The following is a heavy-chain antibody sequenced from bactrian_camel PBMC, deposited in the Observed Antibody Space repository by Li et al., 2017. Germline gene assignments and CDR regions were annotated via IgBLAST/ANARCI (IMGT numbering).Heavy chain of an antibody. D-gene: IGHD3*01. Sequence: VQLVESGGGSVQAGGSLTLSCAASGDILSSYCVGWFRQGPGMEREGIAFLFTSSVTSYGDSVKGRFTISEDNAKNTVDLQMNSLKPEDTAMYYCAAGWSFGVGTLLRRHYNYWGQGTQVTVS. CDR2: LFTSSVT. J-gene: IGHJ4*01. V-gene: IGHV3-2*01. CDR1: GDILSSYC. CDR3: AAGWSFGVGTLLRRHYNY.